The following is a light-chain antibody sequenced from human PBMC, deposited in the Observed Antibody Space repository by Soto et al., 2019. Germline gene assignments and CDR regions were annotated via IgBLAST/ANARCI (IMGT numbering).Light chain of an antibody. J-gene: IGLJ3*02. CDR1: SSDVGAYDY. CDR2: EVN. V-gene: IGLV2-8*01. Sequence: QSVLTQPPSASGSPGQSVTISCTGTSSDVGAYDYVCWYQQHPGKAPKLMIYEVNKRPSGVPDRFSGSKSGNTASLTVSGLQAEDEAVYYCSSTAGNNNLVFGGGTKLTVL. CDR3: SSTAGNNNLV.